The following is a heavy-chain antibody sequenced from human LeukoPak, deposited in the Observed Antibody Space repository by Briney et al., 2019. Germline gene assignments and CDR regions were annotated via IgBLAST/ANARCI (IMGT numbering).Heavy chain of an antibody. Sequence: PGGSLRLSCAASGFTFTGYALNWVRQAPGKGLEWVSSIGSTSTYMYYADSVKGRFTISRDPAKNSLFLQMNSLRDEDTAVYYCARGRATSVGTSFGCWGQGTLVTVSS. V-gene: IGHV3-21*01. CDR3: ARGRATSVGTSFGC. J-gene: IGHJ4*02. CDR1: GFTFTGYA. D-gene: IGHD3-10*01. CDR2: IGSTSTYM.